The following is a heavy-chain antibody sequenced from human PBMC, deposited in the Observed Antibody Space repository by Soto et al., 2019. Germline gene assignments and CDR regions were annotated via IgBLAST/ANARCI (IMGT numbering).Heavy chain of an antibody. CDR2: IYYSGST. V-gene: IGHV4-31*03. CDR3: VSSSGYYQYYFDY. CDR1: GGSISSGGYY. J-gene: IGHJ4*02. Sequence: SETLSLTCTVSGGSISSGGYYWSWIRQHPGKGLEWIGYIYYSGSTYYNPSLKSRVTISVDTSKNQFSLKLSSVTAADTAVYYCVSSSGYYQYYFDYWGQGTLVTVSS. D-gene: IGHD3-22*01.